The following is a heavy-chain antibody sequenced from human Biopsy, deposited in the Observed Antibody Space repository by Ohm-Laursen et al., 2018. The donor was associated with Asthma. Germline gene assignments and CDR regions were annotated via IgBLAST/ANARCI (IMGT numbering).Heavy chain of an antibody. Sequence: SETLSLTCPVSGDSSNSGGYSWTWIRQLPGKGLEWIGYISYTGTTYYNPSLKSRISMTVDTSKIQFSLKVTSVTAADTAVYYCARQKLAAAEGPFDLWGQGTMVTVSS. CDR3: ARQKLAAAEGPFDL. J-gene: IGHJ3*01. CDR1: GDSSNSGGYS. V-gene: IGHV4-31*03. CDR2: ISYTGTT. D-gene: IGHD6-13*01.